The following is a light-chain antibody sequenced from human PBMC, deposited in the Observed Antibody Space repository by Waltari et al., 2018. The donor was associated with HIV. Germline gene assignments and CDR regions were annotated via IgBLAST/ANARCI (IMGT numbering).Light chain of an antibody. J-gene: IGLJ2*01. CDR3: SSYTSGSVV. Sequence: QSALTQPPSVSASPGQSLTLSCTGTSSNVGDYNYVSWYQQHPGKAPKLMIYEVSNRPSGVSTRFSGSKSGNTASLTISGLQAEDEADYYCSSYTSGSVVFGGGTKLTVL. CDR2: EVS. V-gene: IGLV2-14*01. CDR1: SSNVGDYNY.